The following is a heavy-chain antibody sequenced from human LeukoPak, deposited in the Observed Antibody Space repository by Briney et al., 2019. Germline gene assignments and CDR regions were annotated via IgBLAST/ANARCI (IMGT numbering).Heavy chain of an antibody. CDR1: GFTFSSYS. D-gene: IGHD3-22*01. J-gene: IGHJ4*02. CDR2: ISSSSSYI. Sequence: GGSLRLSCAASGFTFSSYSMNWVRQAPGKGLEWVSSISSSSSYICYADSVKGRFTISRDNAKNSLYLQMNSLRAEDTAEYYCAGGVTIIVVVRDYWGQGTLVTVSS. CDR3: AGGVTIIVVVRDY. V-gene: IGHV3-21*01.